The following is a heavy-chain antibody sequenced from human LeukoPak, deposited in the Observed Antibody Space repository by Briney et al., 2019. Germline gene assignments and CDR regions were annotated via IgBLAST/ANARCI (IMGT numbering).Heavy chain of an antibody. J-gene: IGHJ4*02. D-gene: IGHD3-22*01. CDR2: ISFDGSDK. CDR3: GRRNHYESKEIDY. Sequence: GRSLRLSCAASGFTFSSYGMHWVRQAPGKGLEWVVVISFDGSDKYYADSVKRRFTISRDNSKNRLYLQMNILRAEATAVYYCGRRNHYESKEIDYWGQGTLVTVSS. CDR1: GFTFSSYG. V-gene: IGHV3-30*13.